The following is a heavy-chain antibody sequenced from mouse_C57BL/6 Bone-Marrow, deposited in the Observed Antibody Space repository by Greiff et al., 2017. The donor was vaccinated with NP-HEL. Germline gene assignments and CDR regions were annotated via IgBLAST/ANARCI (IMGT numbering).Heavy chain of an antibody. CDR3: ARGCFWFAY. V-gene: IGHV1-50*01. CDR1: GYTFTSYW. J-gene: IGHJ3*01. Sequence: VKLQQSGAELVKPGASVKLSCKASGYTFTSYWMQWVKQRPGQGLEWIGEIDPSDSYTNYNQKFKGKATLTVDTSSSTAYMQLSSLTSEDSAVYYCARGCFWFAYWGQGTLVTVSA. CDR2: IDPSDSYT.